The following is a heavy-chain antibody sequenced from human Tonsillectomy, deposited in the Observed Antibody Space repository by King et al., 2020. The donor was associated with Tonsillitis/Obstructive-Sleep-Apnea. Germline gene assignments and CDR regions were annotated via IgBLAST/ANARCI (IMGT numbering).Heavy chain of an antibody. CDR3: ARDWGI. CDR1: GFTFSSSW. J-gene: IGHJ4*02. D-gene: IGHD3-16*01. V-gene: IGHV3-7*01. Sequence: QLVQSGGGLVQPGGSLRLSCAASGFTFSSSWMHWVRQAPGKGLEWVANIKEDGSQKYYVDSVKGRFTISRDNAKNSLYLQMNSLRAEDTALYYCARDWGIWGQGTLVTVSS. CDR2: IKEDGSQK.